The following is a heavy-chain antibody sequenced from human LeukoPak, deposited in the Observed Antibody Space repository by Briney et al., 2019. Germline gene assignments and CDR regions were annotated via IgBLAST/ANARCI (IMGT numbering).Heavy chain of an antibody. D-gene: IGHD1-26*01. CDR3: AREGVGAWGQYFDY. CDR2: IKQDGSEK. CDR1: GFRFSSYV. V-gene: IGHV3-7*01. J-gene: IGHJ4*02. Sequence: GGSLRLSCAASGFRFSSYVMRWVRQAPGKGLEWVANIKQDGSEKYYVDSVKGRFTISRDNAKNSLYLQMNSLRAEDTAVYYCAREGVGAWGQYFDYWGQGTLVTVSS.